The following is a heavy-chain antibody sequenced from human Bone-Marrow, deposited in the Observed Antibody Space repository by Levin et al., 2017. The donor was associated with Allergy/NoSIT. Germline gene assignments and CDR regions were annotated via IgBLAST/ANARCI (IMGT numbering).Heavy chain of an antibody. V-gene: IGHV3-23*02. Sequence: GESLKISCAASGFTFSTYAMTWVRQAPGKGLEWICSISGSGSITYYGDSVKGGVTISRDNSRETLYMQMSSLRAEDTAVYFCAKDRDSSSARAYGLDVWGQGTTVTVSS. CDR3: AKDRDSSSARAYGLDV. J-gene: IGHJ6*02. CDR1: GFTFSTYA. CDR2: ISGSGSIT. D-gene: IGHD3-22*01.